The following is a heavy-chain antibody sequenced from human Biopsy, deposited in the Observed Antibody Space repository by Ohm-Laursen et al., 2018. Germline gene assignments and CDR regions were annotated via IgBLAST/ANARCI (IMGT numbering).Heavy chain of an antibody. V-gene: IGHV1-2*05. CDR1: GYDFLDFH. D-gene: IGHD5/OR15-5a*01. CDR3: ARPSGGVSTIGFDP. Sequence: GASVKVSCKASGYDFLDFHIHWVRQVPGQGLEWIGHINPHTGVTKYAQKFLDRITMTGDTSISTAYMDLSRLTSVDTGIYYCARPSGGVSTIGFDPWGRGTLVVVSS. J-gene: IGHJ5*02. CDR2: INPHTGVT.